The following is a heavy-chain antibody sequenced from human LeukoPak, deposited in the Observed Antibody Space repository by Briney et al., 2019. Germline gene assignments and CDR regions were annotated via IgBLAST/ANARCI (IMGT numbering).Heavy chain of an antibody. CDR2: ISSNGDRT. D-gene: IGHD4-11*01. J-gene: IGHJ4*02. V-gene: IGHV3-64*01. CDR3: ARMDDYTNYYFDY. CDR1: GFTFTRFA. Sequence: GGSLRLSCAASGFTFTRFAMYWVRQAPGKGLEFVSAISSNGDRTYYARSVKGRFTISRDNAKNTVDLQMGGLRPEDMGVYFCARMDDYTNYYFDYWGQGTMVTVSS.